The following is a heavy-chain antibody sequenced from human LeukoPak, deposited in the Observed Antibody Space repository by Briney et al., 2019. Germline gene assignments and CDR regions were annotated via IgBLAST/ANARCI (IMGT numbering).Heavy chain of an antibody. D-gene: IGHD3-10*01. J-gene: IGHJ4*02. V-gene: IGHV4-34*01. CDR1: GGSFSGYY. CDR3: ATLRGAYPHDY. CDR2: INHSGST. Sequence: SETLSLTCAVYGGSFSGYYWSWIRQPPGKGLEWIGEINHSGSTNYNPSLKSRVTISVDTSKNQFSLKLSSVTAADTAVYYCATLRGAYPHDYWSQGTLVTVSS.